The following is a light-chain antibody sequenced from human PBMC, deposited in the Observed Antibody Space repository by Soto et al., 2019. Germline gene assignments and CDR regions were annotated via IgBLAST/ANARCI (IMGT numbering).Light chain of an antibody. CDR3: SSYTASNILEV. J-gene: IGLJ1*01. CDR1: SSDIGGYKY. V-gene: IGLV2-14*01. Sequence: QSALTQPASVSGSPGQSITISCTGTSSDIGGYKYVSWYQHHPGKVPQLIIYEVNNRPSGVSNRFSGSKSGNTASLTISGLQAEDEADYYCSSYTASNILEVFGTGTKVTVL. CDR2: EVN.